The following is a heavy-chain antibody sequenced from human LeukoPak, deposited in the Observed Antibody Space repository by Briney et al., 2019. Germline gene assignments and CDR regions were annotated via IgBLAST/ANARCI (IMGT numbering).Heavy chain of an antibody. CDR3: TREPSRITIFGVVTVQYNWFDP. CDR1: GFTFSGSA. D-gene: IGHD3-3*01. CDR2: IRSKANSYAT. V-gene: IGHV3-73*01. Sequence: GGSLRLSCAASGFTFSGSAMHWVRQASGKGLEWVGRIRSKANSYATAYAASVKGRFTISRDDSKNTAYLQMNSLKTEDTAVYYCTREPSRITIFGVVTVQYNWFDPWGQGTLVTVSS. J-gene: IGHJ5*02.